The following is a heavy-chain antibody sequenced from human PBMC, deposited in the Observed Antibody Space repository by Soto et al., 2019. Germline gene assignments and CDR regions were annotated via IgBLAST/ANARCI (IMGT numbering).Heavy chain of an antibody. J-gene: IGHJ6*03. Sequence: LGTLSLTCTVSGGSISSYYWSWIRQPPGKGLEWIGYIYYSGSTNYNPSLKSRVTISVKTSKNQFSLKLSSVTAADTAVYYGARRKSGYDTSYYYYYYMDVWGKGTTVTVSS. V-gene: IGHV4-59*01. CDR1: GGSISSYY. CDR3: ARRKSGYDTSYYYYYYMDV. CDR2: IYYSGST. D-gene: IGHD3-3*01.